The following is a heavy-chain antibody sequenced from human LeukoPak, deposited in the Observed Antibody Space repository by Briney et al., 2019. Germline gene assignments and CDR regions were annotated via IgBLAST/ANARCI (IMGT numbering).Heavy chain of an antibody. CDR2: ISYDGSNK. CDR1: GFTFSSYA. D-gene: IGHD3-10*01. V-gene: IGHV3-30*04. CDR3: AKDHNYYGSGSYYSYYYYMDV. Sequence: GRSLRLSCAASGFTFSSYAMHWVRQAPGKGLEWVAFISYDGSNKYYADSVKGRFTISRDNSKNTLYLQMNSLRAEDTAVYYCAKDHNYYGSGSYYSYYYYMDVWGKGTTVTISS. J-gene: IGHJ6*03.